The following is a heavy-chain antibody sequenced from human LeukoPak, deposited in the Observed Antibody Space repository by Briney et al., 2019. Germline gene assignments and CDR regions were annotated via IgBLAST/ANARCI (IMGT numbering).Heavy chain of an antibody. D-gene: IGHD2-15*01. J-gene: IGHJ6*02. CDR1: GYTFTGYY. CDR3: TRSDHLIYCSGGSCYSNYYYYGMDV. V-gene: IGHV1-2*02. Sequence: ASVKVSCKASGYTFTGYYMHWVRQAPGQGLEWMGWINPNSGGTNYAQKFQGRVTMTRDTSISTAYMELSRLRSDDTAVYYCTRSDHLIYCSGGSCYSNYYYYGMDVWGQGTTVTVSS. CDR2: INPNSGGT.